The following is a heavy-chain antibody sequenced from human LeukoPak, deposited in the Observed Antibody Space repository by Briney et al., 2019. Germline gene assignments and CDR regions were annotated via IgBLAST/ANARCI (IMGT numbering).Heavy chain of an antibody. J-gene: IGHJ3*02. D-gene: IGHD3-3*01. Sequence: PGGSLRLSCEASGFTFSSYWMGWVRQAPGKGLEWVANIIQDGSEKYYVDSVKGRFTISRDNAKNSLYLQMNSLRAEDTALYYCARSYYDFWSGYYDAFDIWGQGTMVTVSS. V-gene: IGHV3-7*05. CDR2: IIQDGSEK. CDR3: ARSYYDFWSGYYDAFDI. CDR1: GFTFSSYW.